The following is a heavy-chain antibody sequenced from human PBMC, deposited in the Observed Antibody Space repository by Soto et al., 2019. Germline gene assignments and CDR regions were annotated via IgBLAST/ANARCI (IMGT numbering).Heavy chain of an antibody. D-gene: IGHD3-3*01. V-gene: IGHV3-30*18. CDR2: ISYDGSNK. CDR3: AKVYDFASGSGPNIDY. Sequence: PGGSLRLSCAASGFTFSSYGMHWVRQAPGKGLEWVAVISYDGSNKYYADSVKGRFTISRDNSKNTLYLQMNSLRAEDTAVYYCAKVYDFASGSGPNIDYWGQGTLVTVSS. J-gene: IGHJ4*02. CDR1: GFTFSSYG.